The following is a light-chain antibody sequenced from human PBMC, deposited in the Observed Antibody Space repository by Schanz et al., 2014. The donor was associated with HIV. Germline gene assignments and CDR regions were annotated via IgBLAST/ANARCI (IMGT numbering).Light chain of an antibody. Sequence: EIVLTQSPGSLSVSPGERATLSCRASQSVSSYSLTWYQHKPGQAPRLVIFGTSNRATGIPDRFSGSDSGTDFTLTISRVEPEDYAVYYCQQYGSPPWTFGQGTKVEVK. V-gene: IGKV3-20*01. CDR1: QSVSSYS. CDR3: QQYGSPPWT. J-gene: IGKJ1*01. CDR2: GTS.